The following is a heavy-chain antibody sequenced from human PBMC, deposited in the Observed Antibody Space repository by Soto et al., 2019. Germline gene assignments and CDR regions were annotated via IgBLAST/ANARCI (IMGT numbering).Heavy chain of an antibody. CDR1: GFTFSSYG. Sequence: GGSLRLSCAASGFTFSSYGMHWVRQAPGKGLEWVAVIWYDGSNKYYADSVKGRFTISRDNSKNTLYLQMNSLRAEDTAVYYCARANRYYDFWSGYPIDYWGQGTLVTVSS. CDR3: ARANRYYDFWSGYPIDY. D-gene: IGHD3-3*01. V-gene: IGHV3-33*01. J-gene: IGHJ4*02. CDR2: IWYDGSNK.